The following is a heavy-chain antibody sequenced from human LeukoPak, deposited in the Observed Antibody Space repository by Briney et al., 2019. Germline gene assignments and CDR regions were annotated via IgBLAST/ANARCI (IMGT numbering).Heavy chain of an antibody. V-gene: IGHV4-59*12. CDR2: IYYSGST. J-gene: IGHJ6*02. Sequence: SETLSLTCTVSGGSISSYYWSWIRQPPGKGLEWIGYIYYSGSTNYNPSLKSRVTISVDTSKNQFSLKLSSVTAADTAVYYCASHGSWALGYYYGMDVWGQGTTVTVSS. CDR1: GGSISSYY. CDR3: ASHGSWALGYYYGMDV. D-gene: IGHD6-13*01.